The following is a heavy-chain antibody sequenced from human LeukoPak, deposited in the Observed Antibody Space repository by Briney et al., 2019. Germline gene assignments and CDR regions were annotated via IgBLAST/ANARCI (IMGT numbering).Heavy chain of an antibody. CDR1: GFTFSSYE. CDR2: ISSRGSTI. Sequence: GGSLRLSCAASGFTFSSYEMNWVRQAPGKGLEWVSYISSRGSTIYYADSVKGRFTISRDNAKNSLYLQMNSLRAEDTAVYYCASFPPDYYYYMDVWGKGTTVTVSS. CDR3: ASFPPDYYYYMDV. V-gene: IGHV3-48*03. J-gene: IGHJ6*03.